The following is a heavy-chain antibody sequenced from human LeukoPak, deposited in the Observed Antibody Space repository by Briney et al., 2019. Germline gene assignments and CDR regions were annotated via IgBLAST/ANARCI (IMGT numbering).Heavy chain of an antibody. D-gene: IGHD6-6*01. CDR3: ASSSSSAPTDY. Sequence: ASVKVSCKASGYTFTGYYMHWVRQAPGQGLEWMGWINPNSGGTNYAQKSQGRVTMTRDTSISTAYMELSRLRSDDTAVYYCASSSSSAPTDYWGQGTLVTVSS. CDR1: GYTFTGYY. J-gene: IGHJ4*02. CDR2: INPNSGGT. V-gene: IGHV1-2*02.